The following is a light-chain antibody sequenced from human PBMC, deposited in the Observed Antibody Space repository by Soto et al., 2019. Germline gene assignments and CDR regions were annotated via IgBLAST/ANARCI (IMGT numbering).Light chain of an antibody. J-gene: IGKJ5*01. Sequence: EIVMTHSPATLSVCPGEIATLSCRASQSVSSNLAWYQQKPGQAPRLLIYGASTRATAIPARFSGSGSGTEFTLTISSLQSEDFAVYYCKQYNNWPPITFGQGTRLEIK. V-gene: IGKV3-15*01. CDR1: QSVSSN. CDR3: KQYNNWPPIT. CDR2: GAS.